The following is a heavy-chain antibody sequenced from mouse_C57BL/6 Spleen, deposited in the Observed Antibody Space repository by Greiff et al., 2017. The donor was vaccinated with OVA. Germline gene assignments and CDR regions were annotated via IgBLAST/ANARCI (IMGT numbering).Heavy chain of an antibody. CDR1: GYTFTSYW. D-gene: IGHD2-5*01. V-gene: IGHV1-50*01. Sequence: QVQLQQPGAELVKPGASVKLSCKASGYTFTSYWMQWVKQRPGQGLEWIGEIDPSDSYTNYNQKFKGKATLTVDTSSSTAYMQLSSLTSEDSAVYYCARKHSNTLDYWGQGTTLTVSS. CDR2: IDPSDSYT. J-gene: IGHJ2*01. CDR3: ARKHSNTLDY.